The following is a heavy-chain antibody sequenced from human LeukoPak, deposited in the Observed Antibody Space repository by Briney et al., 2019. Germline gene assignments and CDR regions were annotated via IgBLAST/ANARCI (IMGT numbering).Heavy chain of an antibody. J-gene: IGHJ4*02. D-gene: IGHD2-2*01. CDR3: ARVGIVVVPAAMSLDY. V-gene: IGHV3-21*01. CDR2: ISSSSSYI. CDR1: GFTFSSYS. Sequence: PGGSLRLSCAASGFTFSSYSMNWVRQAPGKGLEWVSSISSSSSYIYYADSVKGRFTISRDNAKNSLYLQMNSLRAEDTAVYYCARVGIVVVPAAMSLDYWGQGTLVTVSS.